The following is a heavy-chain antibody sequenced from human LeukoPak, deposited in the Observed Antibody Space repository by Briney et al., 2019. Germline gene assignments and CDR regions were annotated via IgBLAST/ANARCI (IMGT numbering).Heavy chain of an antibody. D-gene: IGHD3-3*01. J-gene: IGHJ2*01. V-gene: IGHV3-NL1*01. CDR3: ARDRVFGWYFDL. CDR1: GFTFSSYG. Sequence: GGSLRLSCAASGFTFSSYGMHWVRQAPGKGLEWVSVIYSEGRTKYADSVKGRLTISRDNSKNTVNLQMNSLRVEDTAVYYCARDRVFGWYFDLWGRGTLVTVSS. CDR2: IYSEGRT.